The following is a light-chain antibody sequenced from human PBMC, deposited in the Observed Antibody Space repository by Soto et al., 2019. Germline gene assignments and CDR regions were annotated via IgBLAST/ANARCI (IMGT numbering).Light chain of an antibody. V-gene: IGKV1-9*01. CDR3: QQLNTYPVT. CDR2: AAS. J-gene: IGKJ4*01. CDR1: QGISRY. Sequence: IQLTQSPSSLSASVGCSVSITCRSSQGISRYLSWYQQKPGRAPKLLISAASTLQSGVPARFSGSGSATDFTLSITSLQPEDFATYYCQQLNTYPVTFGGGTKVDIK.